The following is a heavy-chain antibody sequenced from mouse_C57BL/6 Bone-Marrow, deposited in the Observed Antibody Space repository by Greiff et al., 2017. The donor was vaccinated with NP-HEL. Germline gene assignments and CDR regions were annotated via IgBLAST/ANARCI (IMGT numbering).Heavy chain of an antibody. V-gene: IGHV14-2*01. Sequence: EVKLVESGAELVKPGASVKLSCTASGFNIKDYYMHWVKQRTEQGLEWIGRIDPEDGETKYAPKFQGKATITADTSSNTAYLQLSSLTSEDTAVYYCASPFYGSSWYFDVWGTGTTVTVSS. CDR2: IDPEDGET. CDR3: ASPFYGSSWYFDV. D-gene: IGHD1-1*01. J-gene: IGHJ1*03. CDR1: GFNIKDYY.